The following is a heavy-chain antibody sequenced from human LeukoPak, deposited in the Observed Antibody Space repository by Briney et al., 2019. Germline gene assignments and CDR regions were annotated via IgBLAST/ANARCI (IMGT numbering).Heavy chain of an antibody. J-gene: IGHJ5*02. V-gene: IGHV3-48*03. CDR2: ISSGGSSI. D-gene: IGHD2/OR15-2a*01. Sequence: PGGSLRLSCAASGFTFSSYEMNWVRQAPGKGLEWVSYISSGGSSIYYTDSVKGRFTISRDNTKNSLYLQMNTLRAEDTAVYYCARETPNYFNPRKGFDPWGQATLVTVSS. CDR3: ARETPNYFNPRKGFDP. CDR1: GFTFSSYE.